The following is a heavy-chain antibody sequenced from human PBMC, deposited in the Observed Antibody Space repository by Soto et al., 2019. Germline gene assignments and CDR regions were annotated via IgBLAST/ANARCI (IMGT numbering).Heavy chain of an antibody. J-gene: IGHJ4*02. CDR3: ARGPADIVVVPAAMPFDY. D-gene: IGHD2-2*01. CDR1: GGSISSSSYY. V-gene: IGHV4-30-2*01. CDR2: IYHSGST. Sequence: SETLSLTCTVSGGSISSSSYYWSWIRQPPGKGLEWIGYIYHSGSTYYNPSLKSRVTISVDRSKNQFSLKLSSVTAADTAVYYCARGPADIVVVPAAMPFDYWGQGTLVTVSS.